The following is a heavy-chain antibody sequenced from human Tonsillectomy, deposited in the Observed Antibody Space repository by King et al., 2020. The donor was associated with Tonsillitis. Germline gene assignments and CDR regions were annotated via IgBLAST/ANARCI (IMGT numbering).Heavy chain of an antibody. CDR3: GRDYWGAFDI. Sequence: VQLVESGGGLVKPGGSLRLCCAASGFTFSDYYMSWIRQAPGKGLEWISVINPSGTNTKYADSLRGRFTISRDNAKNSMFLQMNSLRAEDTGVYYCGRDYWGAFDIWGQGTMVTVSS. CDR2: INPSGTNT. J-gene: IGHJ3*02. V-gene: IGHV3-11*06. D-gene: IGHD7-27*01. CDR1: GFTFSDYY.